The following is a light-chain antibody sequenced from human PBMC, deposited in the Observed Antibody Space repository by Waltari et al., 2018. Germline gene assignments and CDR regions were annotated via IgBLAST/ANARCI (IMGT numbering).Light chain of an antibody. CDR1: SSNIGNNF. Sequence: QSVLTQPPSLSAAAGQKVTISCSGSSSNIGNNFVVWYQQLPGTAPKVHIHDTNTGPSGIPDRCAGSKSGTSATLDITGLQTGDEADYYCQTWDKSLNVVVFGGGTKLTVL. CDR2: DTN. CDR3: QTWDKSLNVVV. J-gene: IGLJ2*01. V-gene: IGLV1-51*01.